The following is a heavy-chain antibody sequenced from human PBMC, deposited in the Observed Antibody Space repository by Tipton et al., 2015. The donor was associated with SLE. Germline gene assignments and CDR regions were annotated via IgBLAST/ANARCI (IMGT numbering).Heavy chain of an antibody. CDR2: IYHSGST. CDR1: GGSISSYF. D-gene: IGHD2-21*02. J-gene: IGHJ6*02. Sequence: TLSLTCIVSGGSISSYFWSWIRQPPGKGLEWIGNIYHSGSTNYNPSLKSRLTISVDTSKSQFSLKMTSVTATDTAVYYCARGMVTWRGAIVGVDVWGQGTTVNVSS. V-gene: IGHV4-4*09. CDR3: ARGMVTWRGAIVGVDV.